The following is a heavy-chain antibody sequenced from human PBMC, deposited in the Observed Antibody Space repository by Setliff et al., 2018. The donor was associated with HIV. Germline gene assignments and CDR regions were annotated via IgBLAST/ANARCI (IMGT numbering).Heavy chain of an antibody. Sequence: NPSETLSLTCTVSGGSLGGYYWSWIRQPAGKRLEWIGRIFASGTTNYNPSLESRVSMSIDTSKDQFSLNLNSVTAADTAVYFCARDRSNYGSGSSAYNWFDPWGLGTRVTVSS. CDR3: ARDRSNYGSGSSAYNWFDP. J-gene: IGHJ5*02. CDR1: GGSLGGYY. CDR2: IFASGTT. V-gene: IGHV4-4*07. D-gene: IGHD3-10*01.